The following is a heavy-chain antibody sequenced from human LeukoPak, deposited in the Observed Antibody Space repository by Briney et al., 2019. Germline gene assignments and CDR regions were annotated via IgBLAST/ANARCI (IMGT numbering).Heavy chain of an antibody. CDR2: IYTSGST. CDR3: ASVGDILTGAFDY. CDR1: GYSISSGYY. D-gene: IGHD3-9*01. V-gene: IGHV4-38-2*02. J-gene: IGHJ4*02. Sequence: SETLSLTCTVSGYSISSGYYWGWIRQPPGKGLEWIGRIYTSGSTNYNPSLKSRVTISVDTSKNQFSLKLSSVTAADTAVYYCASVGDILTGAFDYWGQGTLVTVSS.